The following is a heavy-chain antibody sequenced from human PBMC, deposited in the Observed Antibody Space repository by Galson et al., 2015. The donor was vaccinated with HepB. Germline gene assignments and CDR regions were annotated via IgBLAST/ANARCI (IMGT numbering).Heavy chain of an antibody. CDR3: AKDDAGIGMSY. CDR2: IKLDGSDK. V-gene: IGHV3-7*03. CDR1: GFIFGSYW. D-gene: IGHD6-13*01. J-gene: IGHJ4*02. Sequence: SLRLSCAASGFIFGSYWMSWVRQAPGKGLEWVANIKLDGSDKYYVDSVKGRFTISRGNAKNSLYLQMNNLRAEDTAIYYCAKDDAGIGMSYWGRGTLVTV.